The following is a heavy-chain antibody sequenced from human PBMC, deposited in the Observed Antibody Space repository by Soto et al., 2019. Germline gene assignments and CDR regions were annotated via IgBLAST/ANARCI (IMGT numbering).Heavy chain of an antibody. CDR3: ARDKAPNKYDRTWSYDY. Sequence: ASVKVSCKASGYTFTSYTIHWVRQAPGQRPEWMGWINAGNGKTKYSPRIQDRVNITRDTSASTVYMELSSLKSEDTAIYYCARDKAPNKYDRTWSYDYWGQGSLVTVSS. V-gene: IGHV1-3*01. J-gene: IGHJ4*02. D-gene: IGHD6-13*01. CDR2: INAGNGKT. CDR1: GYTFTSYT.